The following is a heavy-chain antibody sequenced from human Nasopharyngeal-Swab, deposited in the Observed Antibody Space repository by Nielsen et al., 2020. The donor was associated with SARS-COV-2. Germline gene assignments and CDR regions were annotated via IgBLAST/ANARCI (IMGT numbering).Heavy chain of an antibody. CDR2: IYYSGST. CDR1: GGSISSSSYY. V-gene: IGHV4-39*02. D-gene: IGHD3-3*01. J-gene: IGHJ5*02. CDR3: AREIITIFGVVIPNWFDP. Sequence: SETLSLTCTVSGGSISSSSYYWGWIRQPPGKGLEWIGSIYYSGSTYYNPSLKSRVTISVDTSKNQFSLKLSSVTAADTAVYYCAREIITIFGVVIPNWFDPWGQGTLVTVFS.